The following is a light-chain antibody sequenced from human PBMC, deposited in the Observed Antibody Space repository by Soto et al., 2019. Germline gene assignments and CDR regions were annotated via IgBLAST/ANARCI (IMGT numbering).Light chain of an antibody. CDR1: QSVTTN. J-gene: IGKJ1*01. CDR3: QQYTDRPRT. V-gene: IGKV3-15*01. CDR2: GAS. Sequence: EVVMTQSPATLSVSPGERVTFSCRASQSVTTNLAWYQHKPGQSPRLLISGASTGASGIPPRFSGSGSGTEFTLTIDRLQSADFAVYFCQQYTDRPRTFGQGTKVDIK.